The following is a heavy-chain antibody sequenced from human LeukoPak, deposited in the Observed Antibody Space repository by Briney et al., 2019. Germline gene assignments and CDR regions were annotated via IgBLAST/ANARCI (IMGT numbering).Heavy chain of an antibody. CDR1: GFTFDDYG. V-gene: IGHV3-20*04. CDR3: AAERQRYFHY. D-gene: IGHD1-1*01. Sequence: PGGSLRLSCAASGFTFDDYGMSWVRQAPGKGLEWVSGINWNGGSTGYADSVKGRFTVSRDNSGNSLYLQMNSLRTEDTALYYCAAERQRYFHYWGQGTLVTVSS. CDR2: INWNGGST. J-gene: IGHJ4*02.